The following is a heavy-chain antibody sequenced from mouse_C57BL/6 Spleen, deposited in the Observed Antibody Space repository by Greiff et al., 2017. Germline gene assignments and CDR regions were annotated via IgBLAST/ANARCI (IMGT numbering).Heavy chain of an antibody. CDR3: TREGYDGYFHFDY. D-gene: IGHD2-3*01. Sequence: EVMLVESGEGLVKPGGSLKLSCAASGFTFSSYAMSWVRQTPEKRLEWVAYISSGGDYIYYADTVKGRFTISRDNARNTLYLQMSSLKSEDTAMYYCTREGYDGYFHFDYWGQGTTLTVSS. J-gene: IGHJ2*01. CDR2: ISSGGDYI. CDR1: GFTFSSYA. V-gene: IGHV5-9-1*02.